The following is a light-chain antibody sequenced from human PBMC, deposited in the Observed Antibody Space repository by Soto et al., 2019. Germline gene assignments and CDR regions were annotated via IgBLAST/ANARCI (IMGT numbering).Light chain of an antibody. V-gene: IGKV3-15*01. CDR3: QQYDNWPQT. CDR2: GAS. CDR1: QSVSSN. J-gene: IGKJ1*01. Sequence: EIVMTQSPATPSVSPGERATLSCRASQSVSSNLAWYQQKPGQAPRLLMYGASTRATGIPARFSGTGSGTDFTLTVSSLQSEDFAVYYCQQYDNWPQTFGQGTKVDIK.